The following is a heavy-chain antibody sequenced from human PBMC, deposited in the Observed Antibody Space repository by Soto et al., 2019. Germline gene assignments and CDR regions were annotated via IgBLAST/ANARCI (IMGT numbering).Heavy chain of an antibody. Sequence: PGGSLRLSCAASGFTFSSYAMSWVRQAPGKGLEWVSAISGSGSSTYYADSVKGRFTISRDNSKNTLYLQMNSLRAEDTAVYYCAKANGIYYYYGMDVWGQGTTVTVSS. CDR3: AKANGIYYYYGMDV. CDR2: ISGSGSST. CDR1: GFTFSSYA. V-gene: IGHV3-23*01. D-gene: IGHD3-16*01. J-gene: IGHJ6*02.